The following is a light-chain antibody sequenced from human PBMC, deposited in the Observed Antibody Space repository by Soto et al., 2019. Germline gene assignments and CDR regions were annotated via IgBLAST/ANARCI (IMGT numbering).Light chain of an antibody. Sequence: DIQMTQSPSTLSASVGDRVTISCRASQTISNWLAWYQQKPGKAPKLLIYRASSLESGVPSRFSGSGSGTEFTLSISSLQPDDFATYFCQQYESFPRTFGQGTKVEIK. V-gene: IGKV1-5*03. CDR1: QTISNW. J-gene: IGKJ1*01. CDR3: QQYESFPRT. CDR2: RAS.